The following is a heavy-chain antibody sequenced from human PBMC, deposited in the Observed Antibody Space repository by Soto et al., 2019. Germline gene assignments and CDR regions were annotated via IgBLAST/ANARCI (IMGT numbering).Heavy chain of an antibody. D-gene: IGHD6-13*01. Sequence: PSETLSLTCTVSDGSISSSYWSWRRQPPGKGLEWIGYIYDNGSTNYNPSLKSRVTISIDTSKNQLSLKLSSVTAADTAMYYCARRASSWFFDYWGQGILVTSPQ. CDR1: DGSISSSY. V-gene: IGHV4-59*01. CDR3: ARRASSWFFDY. CDR2: IYDNGST. J-gene: IGHJ4*02.